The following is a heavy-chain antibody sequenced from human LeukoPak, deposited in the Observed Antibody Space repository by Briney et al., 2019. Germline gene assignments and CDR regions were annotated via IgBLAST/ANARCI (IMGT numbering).Heavy chain of an antibody. Sequence: GGSLRLSCAASGFTFDDYAMHWVRHAPGKGLEWVSGISWNSGSIGYADSVKGRFTISRDNAKNSLYLQMNSLRAEDTALYYCAKSWFGEFTPLDYWGQGTLVTVSS. D-gene: IGHD3-10*01. CDR1: GFTFDDYA. V-gene: IGHV3-9*01. CDR2: ISWNSGSI. J-gene: IGHJ4*02. CDR3: AKSWFGEFTPLDY.